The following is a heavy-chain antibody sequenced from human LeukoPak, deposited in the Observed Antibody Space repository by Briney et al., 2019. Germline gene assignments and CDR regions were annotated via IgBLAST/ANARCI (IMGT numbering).Heavy chain of an antibody. CDR2: MYTSGST. Sequence: SETLSLTCTVSGVSISSGSYFWSWIRQSPGKGLEWFGRMYTSGSTNYNPSLKSRVTISLDTSKNQFSLNLRSVTAADTAIYYCARDSRGEGAFDIWGQGTMVTVSS. CDR1: GVSISSGSYF. CDR3: ARDSRGEGAFDI. D-gene: IGHD3-22*01. J-gene: IGHJ3*02. V-gene: IGHV4-61*02.